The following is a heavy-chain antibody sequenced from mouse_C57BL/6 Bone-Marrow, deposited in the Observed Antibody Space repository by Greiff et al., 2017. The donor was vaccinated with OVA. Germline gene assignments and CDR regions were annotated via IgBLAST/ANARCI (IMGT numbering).Heavy chain of an antibody. Sequence: VQLQQSGAELVRPGASVKLSCKASGYTFTSYGISWVKQRPGQGLEWIGEIYPRRGNAYYNEKFKGKAILTADKSSRTAYLELRRLTSDDAAVCFCAKGLFIDYWGQGTTLTVSS. CDR3: AKGLFIDY. V-gene: IGHV1-81*01. J-gene: IGHJ2*01. CDR2: IYPRRGNA. CDR1: GYTFTSYG. D-gene: IGHD1-1*01.